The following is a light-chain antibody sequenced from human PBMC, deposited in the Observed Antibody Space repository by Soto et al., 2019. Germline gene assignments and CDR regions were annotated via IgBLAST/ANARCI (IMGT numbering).Light chain of an antibody. CDR1: QSVSSK. Sequence: IVLTQSPGPLSLSPGERATLSCRASQSVSSKLAWYQQKPGQAPRLLIYGASTRATGIPAKFSGSGSGTEFTLTISSLQSEDFAVYYCHQYNNRPPPFGQGSKV. CDR3: HQYNNRPPP. J-gene: IGKJ1*01. V-gene: IGKV3-15*01. CDR2: GAS.